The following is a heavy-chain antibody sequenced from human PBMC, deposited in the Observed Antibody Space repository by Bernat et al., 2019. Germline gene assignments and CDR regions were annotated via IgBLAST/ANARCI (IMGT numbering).Heavy chain of an antibody. CDR1: AFTFNNYC. J-gene: IGHJ6*02. D-gene: IGHD3-10*01. CDR2: IWHDGINE. CDR3: TREGTITMVRGVITSRIYAMEV. Sequence: QVQLVESGGGVVQPGRSLRLSCAASAFTFNNYCMHWVRQAPGKGLEWVAVIWHDGINEYYADSVKGRFTISRDNSRNTMYLQMNSLRAEDTAVYYCTREGTITMVRGVITSRIYAMEVWGQGTTVTVTS. V-gene: IGHV3-33*01.